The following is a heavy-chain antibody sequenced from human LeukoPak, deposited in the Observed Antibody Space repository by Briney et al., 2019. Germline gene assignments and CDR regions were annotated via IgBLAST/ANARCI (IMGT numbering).Heavy chain of an antibody. V-gene: IGHV3-30*18. D-gene: IGHD6-19*01. CDR3: GKDLTGGWSLDY. CDR2: ISDDGRRK. J-gene: IGHJ4*02. Sequence: GRSLRLSCAASGFNFDTYAMHWVRQAPGQGLEWAAFISDDGRRKYYADSVKGRFTISRDDSKNTVYLQMNSLRSEDTAMYYCGKDLTGGWSLDYWGQGTLVTVSS. CDR1: GFNFDTYA.